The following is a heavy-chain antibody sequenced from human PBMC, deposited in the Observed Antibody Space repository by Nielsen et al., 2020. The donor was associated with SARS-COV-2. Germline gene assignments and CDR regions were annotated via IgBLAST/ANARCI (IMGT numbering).Heavy chain of an antibody. V-gene: IGHV3-20*01. J-gene: IGHJ4*02. CDR2: INWNGGST. CDR3: ARVYYDSSGYLNYFDY. CDR1: GFTFDDYG. Sequence: GGSLRLSCAASGFTFDDYGTSWVRQAPGKGLEWVSGINWNGGSTGYADSVKGRFTISRDNAKNSLYLQMNSLRAEDTALYHCARVYYDSSGYLNYFDYWGQGTLVTVSS. D-gene: IGHD3-22*01.